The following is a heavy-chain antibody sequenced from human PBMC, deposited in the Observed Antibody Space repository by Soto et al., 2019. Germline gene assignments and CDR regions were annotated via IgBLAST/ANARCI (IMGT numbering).Heavy chain of an antibody. D-gene: IGHD2-2*01. Sequence: PGGSLRLSCAASGFTFSSYAMSWVRQAPGEGLEWVSAIIASGASTYYADSVKGRFTISRDNSKNQFSLELSSVTAADTAVYYCARTDTYCSSTSCYFYYYYMDVWGKGTTVTVSS. V-gene: IGHV3-23*01. CDR1: GFTFSSYA. CDR3: ARTDTYCSSTSCYFYYYYMDV. CDR2: IIASGAST. J-gene: IGHJ6*03.